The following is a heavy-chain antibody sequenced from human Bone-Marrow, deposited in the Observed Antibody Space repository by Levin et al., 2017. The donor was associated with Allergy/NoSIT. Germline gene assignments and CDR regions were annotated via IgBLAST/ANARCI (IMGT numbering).Heavy chain of an antibody. CDR3: ARYPSGDYFDP. Sequence: GGSLRLSCAASGFTLSNYEMNWVRQAPGKGLEWVSYIGHSPTMTYYADSVKGRFTISRDSANNSLFLQMNSLRAEDTAVYYCARYPSGDYFDPWGQGILVTVSS. CDR1: GFTLSNYE. V-gene: IGHV3-48*03. J-gene: IGHJ5*02. CDR2: IGHSPTMT. D-gene: IGHD4-17*01.